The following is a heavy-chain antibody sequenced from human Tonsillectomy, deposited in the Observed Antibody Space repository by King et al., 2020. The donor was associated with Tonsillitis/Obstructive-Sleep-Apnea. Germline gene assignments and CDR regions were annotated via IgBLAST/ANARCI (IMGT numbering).Heavy chain of an antibody. V-gene: IGHV3-43*01. CDR2: ISWDGGST. CDR3: AKGYGGNSDPFDY. CDR1: GFTFDDYT. Sequence: QLVQSGGVVVQPGGSLRLSCTASGFTFDDYTMNWVRHAPGKGLEWVSLISWDGGSTYYADSVKGRFTISRDNSKDSLYLQMISLRTKDTALYYCAKGYGGNSDPFDYWGQGTLVTVSS. J-gene: IGHJ4*02. D-gene: IGHD4-23*01.